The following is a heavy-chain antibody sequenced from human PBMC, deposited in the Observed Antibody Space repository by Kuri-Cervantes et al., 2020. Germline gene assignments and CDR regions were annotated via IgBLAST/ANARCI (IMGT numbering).Heavy chain of an antibody. CDR1: GYTLTELS. Sequence: ASVKVSCKVSGYTLTELSMHWVRQAPGKGLEWMGGFDSEDGETIYAQKFQGRVTMTEDTSTDTAYMELSSLRSEDTAVYYCARGLRDILTGYPYYYDSNGIDYWGQGTLVTVSS. CDR3: ARGLRDILTGYPYYYDSNGIDY. D-gene: IGHD3-22*01. CDR2: FDSEDGET. J-gene: IGHJ4*02. V-gene: IGHV1-24*01.